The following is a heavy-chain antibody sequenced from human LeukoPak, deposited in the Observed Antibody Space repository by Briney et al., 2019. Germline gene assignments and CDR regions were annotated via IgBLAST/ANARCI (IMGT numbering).Heavy chain of an antibody. J-gene: IGHJ5*02. Sequence: PSETLSLTCTVSGGSISSGGYYWSWIRQHPGKGLEWIGYIYYSGSTYYNPSLKSRVTISVDTSKNQFSLKLSSVTAADTAVYYCVRSGPYDFYYPWGQGTLVTVSS. V-gene: IGHV4-31*03. D-gene: IGHD3-3*01. CDR3: VRSGPYDFYYP. CDR1: GGSISSGGYY. CDR2: IYYSGST.